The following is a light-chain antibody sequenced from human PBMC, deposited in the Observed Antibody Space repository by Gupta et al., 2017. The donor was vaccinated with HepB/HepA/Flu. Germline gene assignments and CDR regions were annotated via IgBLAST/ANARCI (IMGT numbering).Light chain of an antibody. CDR1: NIGSKS. Sequence: SYVLTQPPSVSVAPGKTARLTCGGHNIGSKSVPWYQQKPGQAPVLVVYEESDRPSGIPERFSGSNSGNTATLTISRVEAGDEADYYCQVWDSSSDHYVFGTGTKVTVL. CDR2: EES. V-gene: IGLV3-21*03. J-gene: IGLJ1*01. CDR3: QVWDSSSDHYV.